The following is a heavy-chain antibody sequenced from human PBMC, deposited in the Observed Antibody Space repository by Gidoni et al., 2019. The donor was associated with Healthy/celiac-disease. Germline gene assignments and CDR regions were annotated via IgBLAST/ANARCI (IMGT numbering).Heavy chain of an antibody. J-gene: IGHJ4*02. CDR1: GSTFTGYY. V-gene: IGHV1-2*02. CDR2: INPNSGGT. CDR3: ARAPDLYGDYDY. Sequence: QVQLVQSGAEVKKPGASVKLSRTASGSTFTGYYMHWVRQAPGQGLEWMGWINPNSGGTNYAQKFQGRVTMTRDTSISTAYMELSRLRSDDTAVYYCARAPDLYGDYDYWGQGTLVTVSS. D-gene: IGHD4-17*01.